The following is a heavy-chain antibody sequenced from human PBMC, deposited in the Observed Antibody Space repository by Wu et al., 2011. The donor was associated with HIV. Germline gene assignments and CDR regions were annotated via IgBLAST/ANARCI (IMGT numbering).Heavy chain of an antibody. CDR3: ARVSYDILTGVDDD. Sequence: QVQLVQSGAEVQKPGASVQVSCRPSGYTFTAYSLYWVRQAPGQGLEWMGWIDPNSGGTSYAQKFQGRVTMTRDTSISTAYMELSRLTSDDTAVYYCARVSYDILTGVDDDWGQGTLVTVSS. CDR1: GYTFTAYS. CDR2: IDPNSGGT. V-gene: IGHV1-2*02. J-gene: IGHJ4*02. D-gene: IGHD3-9*01.